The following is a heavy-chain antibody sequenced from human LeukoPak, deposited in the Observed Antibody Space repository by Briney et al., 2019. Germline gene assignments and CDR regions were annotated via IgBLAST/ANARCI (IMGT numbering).Heavy chain of an antibody. D-gene: IGHD5-18*01. V-gene: IGHV3-48*01. CDR1: GFTFSSYS. CDR3: ARGRGYSYGAHFDY. CDR2: ISSSSSTI. J-gene: IGHJ4*02. Sequence: GGSLRLSCAASGFTFSSYSMSWVRQAPGKGLEWVSYISSSSSTIYYADSVKGRFTISRDNAKNSLYLQMNSLRAEDTAVYYCARGRGYSYGAHFDYWGQGTLVTVSS.